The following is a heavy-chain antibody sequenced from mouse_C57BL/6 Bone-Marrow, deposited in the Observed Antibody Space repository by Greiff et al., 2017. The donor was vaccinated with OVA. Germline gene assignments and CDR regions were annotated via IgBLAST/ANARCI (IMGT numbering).Heavy chain of an antibody. J-gene: IGHJ3*01. D-gene: IGHD1-1*01. CDR2: INPGSGGT. V-gene: IGHV1-54*01. CDR3: AREYYGSSYWFAY. CDR1: GYAFTNYL. Sequence: LQESGAELVRPGTSVKVSCKASGYAFTNYLIEWVKQRPGQGLEWIGVINPGSGGTNYNEKFKGKATLTADKSSSTAYMQLSSLTSEDSAVYFCAREYYGSSYWFAYWGQGTLVTVSA.